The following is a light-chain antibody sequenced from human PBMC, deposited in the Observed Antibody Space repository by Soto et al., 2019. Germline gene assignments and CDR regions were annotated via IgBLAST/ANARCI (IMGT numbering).Light chain of an antibody. J-gene: IGKJ1*01. CDR3: QQYGSSPWT. Sequence: EIVLTQSPGTLSLSPGERATLSCRASQTISSSYLAWYHQKPGQAPRLLIYGASSRATGVPDRFSGSGSGTDFTLTISRLKPEDFAVYYCQQYGSSPWTFGQGTKVDIK. V-gene: IGKV3-20*01. CDR2: GAS. CDR1: QTISSSY.